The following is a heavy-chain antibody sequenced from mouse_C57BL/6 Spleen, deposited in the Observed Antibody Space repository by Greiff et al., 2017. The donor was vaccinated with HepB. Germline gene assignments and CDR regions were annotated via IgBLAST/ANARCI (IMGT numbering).Heavy chain of an antibody. Sequence: EVQVVESGGGLVQPGGSLSLSCAASGFTFTDYYMSWVRQPPGKALEWLGFIRNKANGYTTEYSASVKGRFTISRDNSQSILYLQMNALRAEDSATYYCARYRDYDVGFDVWGTGTTVTVSS. J-gene: IGHJ1*03. CDR2: IRNKANGYTT. CDR1: GFTFTDYY. CDR3: ARYRDYDVGFDV. V-gene: IGHV7-3*01. D-gene: IGHD2-4*01.